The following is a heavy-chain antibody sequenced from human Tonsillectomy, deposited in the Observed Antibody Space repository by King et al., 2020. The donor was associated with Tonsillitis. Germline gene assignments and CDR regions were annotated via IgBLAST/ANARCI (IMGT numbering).Heavy chain of an antibody. CDR3: ARPISSSWYFDL. J-gene: IGHJ2*01. D-gene: IGHD6-13*01. Sequence: QLVQSGAEVKKPGESLMISCKASGYSFTSYWIGRVRQMPGKGLEWMGSIYPDDSYTTYSPSFQGQVTFSADKSVSTAYLQWSSLKASDTAIYYCARPISSSWYFDLWGRGTPVTVSS. V-gene: IGHV5-51*01. CDR2: IYPDDSYT. CDR1: GYSFTSYW.